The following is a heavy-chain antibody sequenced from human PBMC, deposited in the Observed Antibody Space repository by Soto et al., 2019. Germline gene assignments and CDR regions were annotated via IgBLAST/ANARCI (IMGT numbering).Heavy chain of an antibody. Sequence: GALRLSCAASAFTFSSHSMNWVRQAPGKGLEWVSSISSSSSYIYYADSVKGRFTISRDSAKNSLYLQMNSLRAEDTAVYYFAGDLCSSTSCDGYYGMDVWGHGTSVAVSS. V-gene: IGHV3-21*01. CDR3: AGDLCSSTSCDGYYGMDV. D-gene: IGHD2-2*01. CDR1: AFTFSSHS. CDR2: ISSSSSYI. J-gene: IGHJ6*02.